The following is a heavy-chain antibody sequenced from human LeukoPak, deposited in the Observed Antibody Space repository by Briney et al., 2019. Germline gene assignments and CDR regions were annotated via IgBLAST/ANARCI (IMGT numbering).Heavy chain of an antibody. CDR2: IYYSGST. V-gene: IGHV4-39*07. J-gene: IGHJ4*02. CDR3: ARAVTVVTPRGYFDY. D-gene: IGHD4-23*01. CDR1: GGPISSSSYY. Sequence: SETPSLTCTVTGGPISSSSYYSGCLRQPPGKGLEWIGSIYYSGSTYYNPSLKSRVTISVDTSKNQFSLKLSSVTAADTAVYCCARAVTVVTPRGYFDYWGQGTLVTVSS.